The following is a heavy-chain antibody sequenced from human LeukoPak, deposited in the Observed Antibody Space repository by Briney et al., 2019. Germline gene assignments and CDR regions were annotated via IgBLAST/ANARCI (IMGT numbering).Heavy chain of an antibody. J-gene: IGHJ4*02. CDR1: GYSFTSYG. CDR2: ISGYNGNT. D-gene: IGHD3-3*01. CDR3: ARKTLGWRDYLDY. Sequence: ASVKVSCKASGYSFTSYGISWVRQAPGQGLEWMGWISGYNGNTKYAQKFQGRVTMATDTSTSTAYMELRSLRSDDTAVYYCARKTLGWRDYLDYWGQGTLVPVSS. V-gene: IGHV1-18*01.